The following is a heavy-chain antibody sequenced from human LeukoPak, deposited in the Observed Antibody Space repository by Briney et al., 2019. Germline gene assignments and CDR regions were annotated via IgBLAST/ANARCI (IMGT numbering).Heavy chain of an antibody. J-gene: IGHJ5*02. V-gene: IGHV4-59*01. CDR3: ARGQDHGDFYEDTNWFDP. D-gene: IGHD4-17*01. Sequence: SETLSLTCTVSGGSISSYYWSWIRQPPGKGLEWIGYIYYSGSTNCNPSLKSRVTISVDTSKNQFSLKLSSVTAADTAVYYCARGQDHGDFYEDTNWFDPWGQGTLVTVSS. CDR1: GGSISSYY. CDR2: IYYSGST.